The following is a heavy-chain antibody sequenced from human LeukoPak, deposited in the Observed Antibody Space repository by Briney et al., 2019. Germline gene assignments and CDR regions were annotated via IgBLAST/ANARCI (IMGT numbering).Heavy chain of an antibody. V-gene: IGHV3-7*03. CDR2: IKQDGSEK. CDR1: GFTFSSYW. CDR3: ARVRFLEWLFSQPYYFDY. J-gene: IGHJ4*02. D-gene: IGHD3-3*01. Sequence: GGSLRLSCAASGFTFSSYWMSWVRQAPGKELEWVANIKQDGSEKYYVDSVKGRFTISRDNAKNSLYLQMNSLRAEDTAVYYCARVRFLEWLFSQPYYFDYWGQGTLVTVSS.